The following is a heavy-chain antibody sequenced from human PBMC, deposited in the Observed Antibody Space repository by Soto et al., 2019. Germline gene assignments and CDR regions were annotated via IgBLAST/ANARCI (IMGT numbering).Heavy chain of an antibody. J-gene: IGHJ4*02. CDR1: GGTFSNDI. Sequence: QVQLVQSGAEVKKPGSSVKVSCKASGGTFSNDIITWVRQAPGQGLEWMGRIIPLLDIANYAQKFQGRVTITAXKXTXPXXMELNSLRSEDTAVYYCVRDSPIGSTYSGYDGIDCWGQGTLVTVSS. D-gene: IGHD5-12*01. CDR3: VRDSPIGSTYSGYDGIDC. CDR2: IIPLLDIA. V-gene: IGHV1-69*08.